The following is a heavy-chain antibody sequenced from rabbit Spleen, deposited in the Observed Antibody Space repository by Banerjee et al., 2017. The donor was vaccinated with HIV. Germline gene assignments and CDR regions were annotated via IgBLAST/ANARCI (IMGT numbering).Heavy chain of an antibody. Sequence: QEQLVESGGGLVQPEGSLTLTCKASGVSVNDKDVMCWVRQAPGKGLEWIGYIDPVFGITYYANWVNGRFSISKTSSTTVTLQMTSLTVADTATYFCARDAASSFSSYGMDLWGPGTLVTVS. CDR3: ARDAASSFSSYGMDL. J-gene: IGHJ6*01. D-gene: IGHD8-1*01. CDR1: GVSVNDKDV. CDR2: IDPVFGIT. V-gene: IGHV1S45*01.